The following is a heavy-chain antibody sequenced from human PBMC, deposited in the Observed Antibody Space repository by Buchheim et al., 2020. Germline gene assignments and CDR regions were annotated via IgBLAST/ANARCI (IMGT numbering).Heavy chain of an antibody. Sequence: QVQLVESGGGVVQPGRSLRLSCAASGFTFSSYGMHWVRQAPGKGLEWVAVISYDGSNKYYADSVKGRFTISRDNSKNTLYLQMNSLRAEDTAVYYCAKDDYYYGMDVWGQGTT. J-gene: IGHJ6*02. CDR2: ISYDGSNK. CDR3: AKDDYYYGMDV. CDR1: GFTFSSYG. V-gene: IGHV3-30*18.